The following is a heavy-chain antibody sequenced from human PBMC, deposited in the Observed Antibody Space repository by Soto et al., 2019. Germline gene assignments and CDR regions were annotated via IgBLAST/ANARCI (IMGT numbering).Heavy chain of an antibody. CDR1: GFSLSTSGVG. CDR2: IYWDDDK. V-gene: IGHV2-5*02. D-gene: IGHD1-1*01. Sequence: QITLKESGPTRVKPTQTVTLTCVFSGFSLSTSGVGVGWIRLPPGKALEWLAFIYWDDDKRYSPSLRSRLTITKDTSKNQVALTMTNMDPVDTGTYHCAHRAGLQGNWDGGYFDSWGQGTLVTVSS. CDR3: AHRAGLQGNWDGGYFDS. J-gene: IGHJ4*02.